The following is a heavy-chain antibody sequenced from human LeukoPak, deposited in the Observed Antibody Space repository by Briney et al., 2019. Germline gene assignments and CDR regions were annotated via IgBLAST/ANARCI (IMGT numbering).Heavy chain of an antibody. CDR1: GGSISSSSYY. CDR3: ARSYYDSSGSSY. V-gene: IGHV4-39*01. J-gene: IGHJ4*02. CDR2: IYYSGST. Sequence: SETLSLTCTVSGGSISSSSYYWGWIRQPPGKGLEWIGGIYYSGSTYYNPSLKSRVTISVDTSKNQFSLKLSSVTAADTAVYYCARSYYDSSGSSYWGQRTLVTVSS. D-gene: IGHD3-22*01.